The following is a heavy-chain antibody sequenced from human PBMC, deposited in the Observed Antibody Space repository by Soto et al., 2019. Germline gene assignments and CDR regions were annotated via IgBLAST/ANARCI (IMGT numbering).Heavy chain of an antibody. Sequence: QVQLVQSGAEVRKPGASVKVSCRASGYTFTSFGVTWVRQAPGQGLEWMGWISAHDGNTKYTQNLQGRVTMTTDTPTSTAYMELRSLRSDDTAVYYCARGGDYGDYSFDYWGQGTLVTVSS. D-gene: IGHD4-17*01. J-gene: IGHJ4*02. V-gene: IGHV1-18*01. CDR2: ISAHDGNT. CDR3: ARGGDYGDYSFDY. CDR1: GYTFTSFG.